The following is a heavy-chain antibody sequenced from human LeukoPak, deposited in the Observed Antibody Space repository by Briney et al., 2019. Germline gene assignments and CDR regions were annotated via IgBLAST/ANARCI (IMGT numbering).Heavy chain of an antibody. J-gene: IGHJ5*02. D-gene: IGHD3-22*01. CDR2: IIPIFGTA. CDR3: ARDSSGYSLWFDP. Sequence: SVKVSCKTSGVNFRRYGINWVRQAPGQGLEWMGGIIPIFGTANYAQKFQGRATITTDESTSTAYMELSSLRSEDTAVYYCARDSSGYSLWFDPWGQGTLVTVSS. CDR1: GVNFRRYG. V-gene: IGHV1-69*05.